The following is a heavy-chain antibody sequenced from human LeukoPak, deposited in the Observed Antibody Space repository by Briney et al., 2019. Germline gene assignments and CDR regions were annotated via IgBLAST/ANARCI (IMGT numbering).Heavy chain of an antibody. V-gene: IGHV1-2*02. CDR3: ARGGAGDSGSYLPYFDY. D-gene: IGHD1-26*01. CDR1: GYTFTGYY. J-gene: IGHJ4*02. Sequence: ASVNVSCKASGYTFTGYYMHWVRQAPGQGLKWMGWINPNSGGTNYAEKFQGRVTMTRDTSISTAYMEVSRLRSDDTAVYYCARGGAGDSGSYLPYFDYWGQGTLVTVSS. CDR2: INPNSGGT.